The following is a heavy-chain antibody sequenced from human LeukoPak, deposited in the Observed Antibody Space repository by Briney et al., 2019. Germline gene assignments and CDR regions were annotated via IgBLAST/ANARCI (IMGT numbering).Heavy chain of an antibody. CDR3: ARLMNIAAADY. D-gene: IGHD2/OR15-2a*01. Sequence: PSETLSLTCTVSGGSISSYYWSWIRQPPGKGLEWIGYIYYSGRSNYNPSLKSRVTISVDTSKNQFSLKLTSVTAADSAVYYCARLMNIAAADYWGQGTLVTVSS. J-gene: IGHJ4*02. CDR2: IYYSGRS. V-gene: IGHV4-59*08. CDR1: GGSISSYY.